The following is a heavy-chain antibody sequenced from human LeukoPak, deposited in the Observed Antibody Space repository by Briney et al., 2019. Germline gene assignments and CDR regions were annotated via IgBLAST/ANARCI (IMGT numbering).Heavy chain of an antibody. V-gene: IGHV3-7*01. CDR1: GFSFSNHY. D-gene: IGHD6-19*01. CDR3: TRVIVAVPGYFDYFDF. CDR2: INEDGSDK. J-gene: IGHJ4*02. Sequence: GGSLRLSCTASGFSFSNHYMRWIRQAPGKGLEWVANINEDGSDKWHLGSVKGRFTVSRDNARNSLYLQMNSLRVEDTAVYYCTRVIVAVPGYFDYFDFWGQGVLVTVSS.